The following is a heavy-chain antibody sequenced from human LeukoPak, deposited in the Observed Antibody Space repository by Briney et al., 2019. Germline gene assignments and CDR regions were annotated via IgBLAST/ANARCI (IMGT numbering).Heavy chain of an antibody. CDR1: GGSISSYY. CDR3: ARLRDDXXGQPFDY. CDR2: IYYSGST. J-gene: IGHJ4*02. Sequence: SETLSLTCTVSGGSISSYYWSWIRQPPGKGLEWIGYIYYSGSTNYNPSLKSRVTISVDTSKNQFSLKLSSVTAADTAVYYCARLRDDXXGQPFDYWGQGTLVTVSS. D-gene: IGHD3-22*01. V-gene: IGHV4-59*08.